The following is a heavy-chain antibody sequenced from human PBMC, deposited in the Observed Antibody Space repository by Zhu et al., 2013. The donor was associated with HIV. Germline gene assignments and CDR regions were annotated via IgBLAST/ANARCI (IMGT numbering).Heavy chain of an antibody. J-gene: IGHJ2*01. CDR3: ARSGLYSSTNWYFDL. V-gene: IGHV4-31*03. CDR1: GGSISSGGYY. D-gene: IGHD6-13*01. CDR2: IYYSGST. Sequence: QVQLQESGPGLVKPSQTLSLTCTVSGGSISSGGYYWSWIRQHPGKGLEWIGYIYYSGSTYYNPSLKSRVTISVDTSKNQFSLKLSSVTAADTAVYYCARSGLYSSTNWYFDLWAVAPWSLSPQ.